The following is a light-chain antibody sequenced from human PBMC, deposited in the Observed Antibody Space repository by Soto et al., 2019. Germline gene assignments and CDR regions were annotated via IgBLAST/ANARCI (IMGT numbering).Light chain of an antibody. V-gene: IGLV1-47*02. Sequence: QSALTQPPSASGTPGQRVTISCSGSSSNIGSNYVCWYQHLPGTAPKLLIYSNNQRPSGVPDRFSGSKSGTSASLAISGLQSEDEADYYCATWDDSLSGHYVFGTGTKLTVL. CDR2: SNN. CDR3: ATWDDSLSGHYV. J-gene: IGLJ1*01. CDR1: SSNIGSNY.